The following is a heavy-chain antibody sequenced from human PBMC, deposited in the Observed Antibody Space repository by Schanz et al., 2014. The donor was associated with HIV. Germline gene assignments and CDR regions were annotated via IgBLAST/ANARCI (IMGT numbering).Heavy chain of an antibody. CDR3: AREKDLGYSSTLGF. CDR1: GFTFSTYW. J-gene: IGHJ4*02. CDR2: INQDGSEF. V-gene: IGHV3-7*03. D-gene: IGHD6-13*01. Sequence: EVQLVESGGGLVQPGGSLRLSCTASGFTFSTYWMSWVRQAPGKGLEWVANINQDGSEFYYVDSVKGRFTVSRDNAKKSLYLQMNSLRGEDTAVYYCAREKDLGYSSTLGFWGQGTLVTVSS.